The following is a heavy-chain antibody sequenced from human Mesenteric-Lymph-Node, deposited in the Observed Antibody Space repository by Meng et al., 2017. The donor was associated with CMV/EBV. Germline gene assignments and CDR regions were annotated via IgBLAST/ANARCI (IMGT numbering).Heavy chain of an antibody. J-gene: IGHJ6*02. CDR3: AKDIRLRTPQRIGDSRTPLDYYSAMDV. CDR1: GFTFDDYA. CDR2: IAWHGGKI. D-gene: IGHD2-21*01. Sequence: GGSLRLSCAASGFTFDDYAMHWVRQAPGKGLEWVSGIAWHGGKIAYADSVKGRFTISRDNAKNSLSLEMTSLRTEDTALYYCAKDIRLRTPQRIGDSRTPLDYYSAMDVWGQGTTVTVSS. V-gene: IGHV3-9*01.